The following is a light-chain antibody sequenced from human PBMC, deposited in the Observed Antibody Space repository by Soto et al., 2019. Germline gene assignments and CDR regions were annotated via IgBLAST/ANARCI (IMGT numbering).Light chain of an antibody. J-gene: IGKJ4*01. CDR3: LQHNSYPS. CDR1: QSISNS. V-gene: IGKV1-17*01. CDR2: AAS. Sequence: IQMTQSPSSLSASVGDRITITCRASQSISNSLNWYQQKPGKAPKFLIYAASSLQSGVPSRFSGSGSGTEFTLTISSLQPEDFATYYCLQHNSYPSFGGGTKVDIK.